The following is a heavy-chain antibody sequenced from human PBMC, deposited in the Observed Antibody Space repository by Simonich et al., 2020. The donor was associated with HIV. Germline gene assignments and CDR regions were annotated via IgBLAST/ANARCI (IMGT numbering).Heavy chain of an antibody. V-gene: IGHV4-34*01. J-gene: IGHJ4*02. CDR1: GGSFSGYF. CDR2: INHGGGT. CDR3: AGSVADIVAAGFGF. Sequence: QWGAGLLKPSETLSLTCAVYGGSFSGYFWTWIRQPPGKGLEWIGEINHGGGTNYNPSLKSRVTISVDTSKNQFSLKLSSVTAADTAVYYCAGSVADIVAAGFGFWGQGTLVTVSS. D-gene: IGHD5-12*01.